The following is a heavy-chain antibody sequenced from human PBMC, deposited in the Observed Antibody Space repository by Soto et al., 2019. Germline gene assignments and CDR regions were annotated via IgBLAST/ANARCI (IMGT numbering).Heavy chain of an antibody. D-gene: IGHD3-22*01. CDR3: AKGLDYYDSSGCDY. Sequence: GGSLRLSCAASGFTFSIYGMHWVRHAPGKGLEWVAVISYDGSNKYYADSVKGRFTISRDNSKNTLYLQMNSLRAEDTAVYYCAKGLDYYDSSGCDYWGQGTLVTVSS. V-gene: IGHV3-30*18. CDR1: GFTFSIYG. CDR2: ISYDGSNK. J-gene: IGHJ4*02.